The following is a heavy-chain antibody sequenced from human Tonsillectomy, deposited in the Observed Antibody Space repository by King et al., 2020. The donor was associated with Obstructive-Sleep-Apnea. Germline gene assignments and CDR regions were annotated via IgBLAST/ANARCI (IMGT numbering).Heavy chain of an antibody. CDR3: ARDRSYETTGYYYDVFDM. J-gene: IGHJ3*02. V-gene: IGHV3-7*03. CDR1: GFTFGSYW. Sequence: VQLVESGGGLVQPGGSLRLSCAASGFTFGSYWMTWVRQAPGRGLEWVANIRQDESQKYYVDSVKGRFTISRDNAKNSLYLQMNSLRADDTAVYYCARDRSYETTGYYYDVFDMGGQGTMVTVSS. CDR2: IRQDESQK. D-gene: IGHD3-22*01.